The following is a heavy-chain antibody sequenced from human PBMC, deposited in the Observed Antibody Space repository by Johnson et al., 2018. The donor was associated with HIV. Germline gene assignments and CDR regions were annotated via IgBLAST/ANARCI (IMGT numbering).Heavy chain of an antibody. CDR3: ARAPPYGDYGDTFDI. V-gene: IGHV3-30-3*01. CDR2: ISYDGSNK. CDR1: GFTFSSYA. J-gene: IGHJ3*02. D-gene: IGHD4-17*01. Sequence: QMQLVESGGNLVQPGRSLRLSCAASGFTFSSYAMHWVRQAPGKGLEWVAVISYDGSNKYYADSVKGRFPISRDNSKNTLYLQMNSLGAEDTAVYYCARAPPYGDYGDTFDIWGQGTMVSVSS.